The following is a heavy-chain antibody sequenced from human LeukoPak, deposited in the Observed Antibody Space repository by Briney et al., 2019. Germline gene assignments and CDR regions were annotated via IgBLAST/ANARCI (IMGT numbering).Heavy chain of an antibody. J-gene: IGHJ4*02. D-gene: IGHD6-19*01. CDR2: FDPEDGET. CDR3: ATDPPDSSGWPLADY. Sequence: ASLKVSCKVSGYTLTESSMHWVRQAPGKGLEWMGGFDPEDGETIYAQKFQGRVTMTEDTSTDTAYMELSSLRSEDTAVYYCATDPPDSSGWPLADYWGQGTLVTVSS. CDR1: GYTLTESS. V-gene: IGHV1-24*01.